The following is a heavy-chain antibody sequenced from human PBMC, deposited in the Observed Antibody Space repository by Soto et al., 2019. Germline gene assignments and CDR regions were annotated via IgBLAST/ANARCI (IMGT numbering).Heavy chain of an antibody. Sequence: QVQLQESGPGLVKPSQTLSLTCTVSGGSISSGGYYWSWIRQHPGKGLEWIGYTHYSGSTYYIPTLKSRVTSSVDTSKDQFSLKLSSVTAADTAVYYCASQGGVLGYFDYWGQGTLVTVSS. J-gene: IGHJ4*02. D-gene: IGHD7-27*01. V-gene: IGHV4-31*03. CDR2: THYSGST. CDR3: ASQGGVLGYFDY. CDR1: GGSISSGGYY.